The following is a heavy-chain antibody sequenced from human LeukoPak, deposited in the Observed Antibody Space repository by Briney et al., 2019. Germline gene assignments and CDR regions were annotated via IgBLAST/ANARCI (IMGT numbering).Heavy chain of an antibody. CDR2: IIPIFGTA. V-gene: IGHV1-69*05. Sequence: ASVSVSFTASGGTFIIYAISWGRQAPGQGDEWMGGIIPIFGTANYAQKFQGRVTITTDESTSTAYMELSSLRSEDTAVYYCARDREMATSRGSYYYYYYMDVWGKGTTVTVSS. J-gene: IGHJ6*03. D-gene: IGHD5-24*01. CDR3: ARDREMATSRGSYYYYYYMDV. CDR1: GGTFIIYA.